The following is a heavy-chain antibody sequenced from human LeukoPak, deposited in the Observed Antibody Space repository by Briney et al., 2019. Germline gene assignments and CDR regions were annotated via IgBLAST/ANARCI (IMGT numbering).Heavy chain of an antibody. J-gene: IGHJ4*02. Sequence: PGRTLRLSCAASGFTFDDYAMHWVRQAPGKGLEWVSGISWNSGSIGYADSVKGRFTISRDNAKNSLYLQMNSLRAEDTALYYCAKDSDSSSWYYFDYWGQGTLVTVSS. V-gene: IGHV3-9*01. CDR1: GFTFDDYA. CDR3: AKDSDSSSWYYFDY. D-gene: IGHD6-13*01. CDR2: ISWNSGSI.